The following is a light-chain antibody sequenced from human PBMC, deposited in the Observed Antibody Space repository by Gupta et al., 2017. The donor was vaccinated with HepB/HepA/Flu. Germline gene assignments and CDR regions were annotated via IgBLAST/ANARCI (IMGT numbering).Light chain of an antibody. CDR1: ASDIGAYNY. Sequence: QSALTQPASVSGPPGQSLTISCSGTASDIGAYNYVSWYQQRPGQDPKLILYDVTNRPSGGAYRCSGAKLGSSADWTTSGRQAEDEADDYCSSYTATNSPEVFGTGTTVTVL. CDR3: SSYTATNSPEV. V-gene: IGLV2-14*03. CDR2: DVT. J-gene: IGLJ1*01.